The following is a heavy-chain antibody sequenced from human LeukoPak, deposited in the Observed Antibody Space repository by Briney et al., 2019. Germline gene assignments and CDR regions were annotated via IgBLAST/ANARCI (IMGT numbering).Heavy chain of an antibody. CDR2: ISYDGSNK. J-gene: IGHJ3*02. V-gene: IGHV3-30-3*01. Sequence: GGSLRLSCAASGFTFSSYAMHWVRQAPGKGLEWVAVISYDGSNKYHADSVKGRFTISRDNSKNTLYLQMNSLRAEDTAVYYCARHDPYSGSYYNLGVAFDIWGQGTMVTVSS. CDR3: ARHDPYSGSYYNLGVAFDI. D-gene: IGHD1-26*01. CDR1: GFTFSSYA.